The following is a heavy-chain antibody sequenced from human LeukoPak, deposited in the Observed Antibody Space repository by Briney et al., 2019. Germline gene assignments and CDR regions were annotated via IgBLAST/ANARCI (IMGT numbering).Heavy chain of an antibody. CDR1: GGSISSYY. CDR2: INHSGST. CDR3: ARGRPLNYVWGSYRCYFDY. J-gene: IGHJ4*02. V-gene: IGHV4-34*01. D-gene: IGHD3-16*02. Sequence: LETLSLTCTVSGGSISSYYWSWIRQPPGKGLEWIGEINHSGSTNYNPSLKSRVTISVDTSKNQFSLKLSSVTAADTAVYYCARGRPLNYVWGSYRCYFDYWGQGTLVTVSS.